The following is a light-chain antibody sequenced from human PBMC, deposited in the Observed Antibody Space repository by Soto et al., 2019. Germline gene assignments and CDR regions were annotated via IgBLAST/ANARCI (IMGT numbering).Light chain of an antibody. CDR1: SSDVGSYNL. V-gene: IGLV2-23*02. CDR2: EVS. J-gene: IGLJ2*01. CDR3: CSYAGSSTFLV. Sequence: QSALTQPASVSGSPGQSITISCTGTSSDVGSYNLVSWYQQHPGKAPKLMIYEVSKRPSGVSNRFSGSKSGNTASLTISGLQAEDEADYYGCSYAGSSTFLVFGGGTKLTVL.